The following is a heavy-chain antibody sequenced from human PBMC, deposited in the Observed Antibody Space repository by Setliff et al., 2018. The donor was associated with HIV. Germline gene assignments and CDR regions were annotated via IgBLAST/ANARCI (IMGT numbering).Heavy chain of an antibody. CDR2: IYYSGST. J-gene: IGHJ6*02. V-gene: IGHV4-39*07. Sequence: PEETLSLTCTVSGGSLSSGSYYWSWIRQPPGKGLEWIGSIYYSGSTYYNPSLKSRVTISVDTSKNQFSLKLSSVTAADTAVYYCARLYYYDSSGYYFLYYYYGMDVWGQGTTVTVSS. D-gene: IGHD3-22*01. CDR1: GGSLSSGSYY. CDR3: ARLYYYDSSGYYFLYYYYGMDV.